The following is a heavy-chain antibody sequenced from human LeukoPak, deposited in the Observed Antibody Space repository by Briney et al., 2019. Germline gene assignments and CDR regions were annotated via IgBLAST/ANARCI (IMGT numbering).Heavy chain of an antibody. V-gene: IGHV4-39*07. Sequence: SETLSLTCTVSGGSISNNNYYWAWVRQPPGRGLEWIASIYYSGSTYYNPSLKSRVTISVDTSKNQFSLRLTSVTAADTAVYYCAREIQRITIFGVVYYYYYYMDVWGKGTTVTVSS. CDR3: AREIQRITIFGVVYYYYYYMDV. D-gene: IGHD3-3*01. CDR2: IYYSGST. CDR1: GGSISNNNYY. J-gene: IGHJ6*03.